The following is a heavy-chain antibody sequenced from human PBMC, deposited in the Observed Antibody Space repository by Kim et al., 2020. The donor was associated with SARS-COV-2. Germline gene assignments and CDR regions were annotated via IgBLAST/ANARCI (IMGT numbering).Heavy chain of an antibody. Sequence: SETLSLTCTVSYYSITSNYYWGWIRQPPGKGLEWIGSIFHYGGTYNNPSLKSRVTISVDTSKNQFSLKMNYVTAADTAVYYCTREIAGTTVDSWGQGIL. J-gene: IGHJ5*01. V-gene: IGHV4-38-2*02. CDR1: YYSITSNYY. CDR3: TREIAGTTVDS. CDR2: IFHYGGT. D-gene: IGHD4-17*01.